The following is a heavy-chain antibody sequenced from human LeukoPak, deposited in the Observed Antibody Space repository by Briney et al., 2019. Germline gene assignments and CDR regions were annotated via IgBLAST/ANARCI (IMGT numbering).Heavy chain of an antibody. Sequence: GGSLRLSCAASGFTFSSYSMNWVRQAPGKGLEWVSAISVSGGTTYYADSVRGRFTIFRDNSKNTLYLQMSSLRAEDTAVYYCAKVSRSIVLVVAASFDYWGQGTLVTVSS. CDR2: ISVSGGTT. D-gene: IGHD2-15*01. CDR3: AKVSRSIVLVVAASFDY. V-gene: IGHV3-23*01. CDR1: GFTFSSYS. J-gene: IGHJ4*02.